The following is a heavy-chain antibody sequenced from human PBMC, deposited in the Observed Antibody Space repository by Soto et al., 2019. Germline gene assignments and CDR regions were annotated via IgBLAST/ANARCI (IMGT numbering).Heavy chain of an antibody. V-gene: IGHV5-10-1*01. Sequence: GESLKISCKGSVYSFAGYWITWVRQKPGKGLEWMGRMDPSDSQTYYSPSFRGHVTISVAKSITTVFLQWSSLRASDTAMYYCARQIYDSDTGPNFQYYFDSWGQGTPVTVSS. CDR3: ARQIYDSDTGPNFQYYFDS. J-gene: IGHJ4*02. CDR1: VYSFAGYW. CDR2: MDPSDSQT. D-gene: IGHD5-12*01.